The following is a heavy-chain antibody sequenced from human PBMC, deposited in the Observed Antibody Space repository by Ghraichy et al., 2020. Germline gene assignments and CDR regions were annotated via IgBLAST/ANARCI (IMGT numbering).Heavy chain of an antibody. J-gene: IGHJ4*02. CDR1: GFTFNNYW. V-gene: IGHV3-7*03. CDR3: ARASDILHWRVGDY. CDR2: IKHDGSEK. Sequence: GESLNISCAASGFTFNNYWMSWVRQAPGKGLEWVANIKHDGSEKYYVDSVKGRFTIFRDNAKNSLYLQMNRLRGDDTAVYYCARASDILHWRVGDYWGQGTLVTVSS. D-gene: IGHD2-21*01.